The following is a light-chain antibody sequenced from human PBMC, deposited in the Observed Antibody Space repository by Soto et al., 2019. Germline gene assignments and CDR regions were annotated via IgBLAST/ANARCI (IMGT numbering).Light chain of an antibody. V-gene: IGKV1-5*01. J-gene: IGKJ1*01. CDR1: QNINNW. CDR2: DAS. Sequence: DFQMTQSPSTLSASVGDRVTITCRASQNINNWVAWYQQKPGKAPKFLIYDASTLQRGVSSRFSGSGFGTEFSLTINSRQPDDSGSYYCQHTRTFGQGTKVEVK. CDR3: QHTRT.